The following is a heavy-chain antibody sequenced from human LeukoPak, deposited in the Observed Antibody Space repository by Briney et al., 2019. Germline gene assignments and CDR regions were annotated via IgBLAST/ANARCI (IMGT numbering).Heavy chain of an antibody. CDR1: GGSISSYY. CDR2: IYYSGST. J-gene: IGHJ4*02. V-gene: IGHV4-59*12. D-gene: IGHD3-10*01. CDR3: AREIMVRGVIDY. Sequence: SETLSLTCTVSGGSISSYYWSWIRQPPGKGLGWIGYIYYSGSTNYNPSLKSRVTISVDTSKNQFSLKLSSVTAADTAVYYCAREIMVRGVIDYWGQGTLVTVSS.